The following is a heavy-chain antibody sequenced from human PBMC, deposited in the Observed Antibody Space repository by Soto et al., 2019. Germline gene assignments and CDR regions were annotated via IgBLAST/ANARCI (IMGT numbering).Heavy chain of an antibody. CDR1: GGTFGIYA. Sequence: QVQLVQSGAEVKKPGSSVKVSCKASGGTFGIYAITWVRQAPGQGLEWMGGIIAFSDIVNYTQKLQGRVTITADESTSTAYLDLSSLRSDGTAVYYCARSLYSSSWYHSGNSYYYYGMDVWGQGTTVTVSS. D-gene: IGHD6-13*01. J-gene: IGHJ6*02. V-gene: IGHV1-69*12. CDR2: IIAFSDIV. CDR3: ARSLYSSSWYHSGNSYYYYGMDV.